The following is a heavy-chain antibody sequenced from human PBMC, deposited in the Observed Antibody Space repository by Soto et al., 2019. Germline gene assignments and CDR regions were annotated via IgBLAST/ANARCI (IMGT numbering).Heavy chain of an antibody. J-gene: IGHJ6*02. Sequence: SETLSLTCAVSGDSISSSKWWNWVRQPPGKGLEWIGEIYHTGPTNYNPSVKSRATISVDKSKNHFSLSLTSVTAADTAVYYCAREYSSGWYPAPYYYYGMDVWGQGTTVTVSS. D-gene: IGHD6-19*01. CDR2: IYHTGPT. V-gene: IGHV4-4*02. CDR3: AREYSSGWYPAPYYYYGMDV. CDR1: GDSISSSKW.